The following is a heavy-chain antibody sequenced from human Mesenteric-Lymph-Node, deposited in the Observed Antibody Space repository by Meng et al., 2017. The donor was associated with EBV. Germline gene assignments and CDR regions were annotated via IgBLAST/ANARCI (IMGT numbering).Heavy chain of an antibody. D-gene: IGHD1-26*01. CDR1: GPSLRTCGVN. Sequence: SSLEESGPSLVKPNQPLTLTCTSSGPSLRTCGVNVGWFRQPPGKALEWLAVIYWHDNQRYTPSLRSRLTITKDTSKKQVVLTMNKMDPVDNGTYFCVHRPELRGDYGRDVWGQGTMVTVSS. CDR2: IYWHDNQ. V-gene: IGHV2-5*01. CDR3: VHRPELRGDYGRDV. J-gene: IGHJ6*02.